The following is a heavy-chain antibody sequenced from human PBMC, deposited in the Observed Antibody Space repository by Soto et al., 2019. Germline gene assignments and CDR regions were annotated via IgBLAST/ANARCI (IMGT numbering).Heavy chain of an antibody. CDR3: ARGVGYAGVDY. D-gene: IGHD5-12*01. CDR1: GGSFSAYY. J-gene: IGHJ4*02. V-gene: IGHV4-34*01. Sequence: QVQLQQLGAGLLKPSETLSLTCAVYGGSFSAYYLSWIRQPTGKGLEWLGEINHSGSTTYNPSLKSRVTISVDRSKNQFCLKLSSVTAADTALYYCARGVGYAGVDYWGQGTLVTVSS. CDR2: INHSGST.